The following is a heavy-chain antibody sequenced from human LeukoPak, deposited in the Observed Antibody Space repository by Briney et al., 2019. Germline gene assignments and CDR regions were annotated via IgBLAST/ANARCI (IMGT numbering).Heavy chain of an antibody. CDR1: GFTFSSYA. CDR2: ISYDGSNK. CDR3: ASPSSAATGSGAFDI. D-gene: IGHD2-15*01. Sequence: GGALRLSCAASGFTFSSYAMHWVRQAPGKGLGWGAVISYDGSNKYYADSVKGRFTISRDNSKNTLYLQMNSLRAEDTAVYYCASPSSAATGSGAFDIWGQGTMVTVSS. J-gene: IGHJ3*02. V-gene: IGHV3-30-3*01.